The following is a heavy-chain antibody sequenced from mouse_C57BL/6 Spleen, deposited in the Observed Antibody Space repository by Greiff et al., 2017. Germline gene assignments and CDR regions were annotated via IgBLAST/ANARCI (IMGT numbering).Heavy chain of an antibody. CDR3: ARHGKSLSHGSSYVGWYFDV. Sequence: QVQLKESGAELVKPGASVKLSCKASGYTFTEYTIHWVKQRSGQGLEWIGWFYPGSGSIKYNENFKDKATLTADKSSSTVYMELSRLTSEDSAVYFCARHGKSLSHGSSYVGWYFDVWGTGTTVTVSS. V-gene: IGHV1-62-2*01. CDR2: FYPGSGSI. J-gene: IGHJ1*03. CDR1: GYTFTEYT. D-gene: IGHD1-1*01.